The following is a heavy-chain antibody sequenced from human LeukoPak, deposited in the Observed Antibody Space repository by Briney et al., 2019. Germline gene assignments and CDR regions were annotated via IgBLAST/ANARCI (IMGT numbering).Heavy chain of an antibody. CDR2: IWYDGSNK. CDR3: ARDGNIAVAGLYYYYGMDV. J-gene: IGHJ6*02. CDR1: GFTFSSYA. Sequence: GGSLRLTCAASGFTFSSYAMSWVRQAPGKGLEWVAVIWYDGSNKYYADSVKGRFTISRDNSKNTLYLQMNSLRAEDTAVYYYARDGNIAVAGLYYYYGMDVWGQGTTVTVSS. V-gene: IGHV3-33*08. D-gene: IGHD6-19*01.